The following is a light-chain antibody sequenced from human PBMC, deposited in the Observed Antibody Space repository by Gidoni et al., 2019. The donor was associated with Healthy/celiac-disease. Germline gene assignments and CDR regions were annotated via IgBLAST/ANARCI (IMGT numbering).Light chain of an antibody. V-gene: IGKV1-33*01. CDR2: DAS. CDR1: QDISNY. Sequence: DIQMTQSHSSLSASVGDRVTITCQASQDISNYLNWYQQKPGKAPKLLIYDASNLETGVPSRFSGSGSGTDFTFTISSLQPEDIATYYCQQYDNLLALTFGGGTKVEIK. J-gene: IGKJ4*01. CDR3: QQYDNLLALT.